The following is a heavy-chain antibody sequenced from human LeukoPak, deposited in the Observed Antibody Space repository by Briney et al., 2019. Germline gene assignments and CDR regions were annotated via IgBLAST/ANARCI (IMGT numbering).Heavy chain of an antibody. CDR2: INPNSGGT. J-gene: IGHJ6*02. Sequence: ASVKVSCKASGYTFTSYGISWVRQAPGQGLEWMGRINPNSGGTNYAQKFQGRVTMTRDTSISTAYMELSRLRSDDTAVYYCARESLGYCSSTSCGMDVWGQGTTVTVSS. CDR1: GYTFTSYG. CDR3: ARESLGYCSSTSCGMDV. V-gene: IGHV1-2*06. D-gene: IGHD2-2*01.